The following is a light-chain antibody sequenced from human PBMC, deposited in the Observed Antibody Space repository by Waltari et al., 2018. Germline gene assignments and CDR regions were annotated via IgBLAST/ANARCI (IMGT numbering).Light chain of an antibody. V-gene: IGLV3-1*01. Sequence: SYELTQPPSVSVSPGQTAGITCPGDKLGANYACWYQQKPGQSPGLVIYHESKRHSGIPERFSGSNSGNTATLTISGTQAMDEADYYCQAWDSSTVVFGGGTKLTVL. CDR2: HES. J-gene: IGLJ2*01. CDR3: QAWDSSTVV. CDR1: KLGANY.